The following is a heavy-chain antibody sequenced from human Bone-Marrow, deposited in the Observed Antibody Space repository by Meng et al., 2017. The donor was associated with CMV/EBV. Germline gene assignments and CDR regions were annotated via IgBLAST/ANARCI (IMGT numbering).Heavy chain of an antibody. J-gene: IGHJ4*02. CDR3: AKSTLAGPWGSLDY. CDR2: IYSGGGST. V-gene: IGHV3-23*03. CDR1: GFTFSSYA. Sequence: GESLKISCAASGFTFSSYAMSWVRQAPGKGLEWVAVIYSGGGSTYYADSVKGRFTISRDNSKNTLYLQMNSLRAEDTAVYYCAKSTLAGPWGSLDYWGQGTLVTVSS. D-gene: IGHD6-19*01.